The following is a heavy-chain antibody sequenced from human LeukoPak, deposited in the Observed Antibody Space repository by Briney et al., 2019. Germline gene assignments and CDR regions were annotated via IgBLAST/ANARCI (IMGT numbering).Heavy chain of an antibody. D-gene: IGHD2/OR15-2a*01. J-gene: IGHJ4*02. Sequence: GGSLRLSWAASGFTFSRNSMAWVRQAPGEGLEWVSAISGSGGSTYYADSVKGRFTISRDNSKNTLYLQMNSLRAEDTAVYYCTFPRIDYWGQGTLVTVSS. CDR1: GFTFSRNS. CDR2: ISGSGGST. V-gene: IGHV3-23*01. CDR3: TFPRIDY.